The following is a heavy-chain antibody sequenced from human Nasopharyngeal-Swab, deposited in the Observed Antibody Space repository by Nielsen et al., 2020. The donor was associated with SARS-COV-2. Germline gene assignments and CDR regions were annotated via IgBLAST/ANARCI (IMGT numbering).Heavy chain of an antibody. Sequence: GESLKTSCAASGSTFNNYNYNWVRQARGKGQEWVSTISSSSSYIYYEDSVKGRFTISRDNAKNSLYLQMNSLRAEDTAVYYCARDGLDYDFWSAYFLDVWGQETTVTVSS. D-gene: IGHD3-3*01. CDR2: ISSSSSYI. J-gene: IGHJ6*02. CDR3: ARDGLDYDFWSAYFLDV. CDR1: GSTFNNYN. V-gene: IGHV3-21*01.